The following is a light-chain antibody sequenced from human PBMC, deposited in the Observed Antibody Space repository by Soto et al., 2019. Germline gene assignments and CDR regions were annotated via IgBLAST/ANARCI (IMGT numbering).Light chain of an antibody. V-gene: IGKV1-9*01. J-gene: IGKJ3*01. CDR2: GTF. Sequence: IQLTQSPSSLSASVGDRVSITCLASQDIQTYLAWYQQKRGEAPKLLISGTFTLQSGVPSRFNGSGSGTDFTLTISRLQPEDFATYYCQHLNNYPPFTFGPGTKVDLE. CDR3: QHLNNYPPFT. CDR1: QDIQTY.